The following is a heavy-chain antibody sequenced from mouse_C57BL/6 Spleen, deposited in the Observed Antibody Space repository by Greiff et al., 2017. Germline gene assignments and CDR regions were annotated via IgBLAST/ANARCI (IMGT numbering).Heavy chain of an antibody. CDR2: ISDGGSYT. V-gene: IGHV5-4*01. Sequence: EVQGAESGGGLVKPGGSLKLSCAASGFTFSSYAMSWVRQTPEKRLEWVATISDGGSYTYYPDNVKGRFTISRDNAKNNLYLQMSHLKSEDTAMDYCARDGPGSWYFDVWGTGTTVTVSS. CDR3: ARDGPGSWYFDV. D-gene: IGHD4-1*01. CDR1: GFTFSSYA. J-gene: IGHJ1*03.